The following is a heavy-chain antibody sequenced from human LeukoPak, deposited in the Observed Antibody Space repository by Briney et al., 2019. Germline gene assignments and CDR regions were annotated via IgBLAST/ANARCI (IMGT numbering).Heavy chain of an antibody. D-gene: IGHD6-6*01. V-gene: IGHV3-30-3*01. CDR3: ARDRPPLYSSSGGVDY. CDR1: GFTFSSYA. CDR2: ISYDGSNK. Sequence: GGSLRLSCAASGFTFSSYAMHWVRQAPGKGLEWVAVISYDGSNKYYADSVKGRFTISRDNSKNTLYLQMNSLRAEDTAVYYCARDRPPLYSSSGGVDYWGQGTLVTVSS. J-gene: IGHJ4*02.